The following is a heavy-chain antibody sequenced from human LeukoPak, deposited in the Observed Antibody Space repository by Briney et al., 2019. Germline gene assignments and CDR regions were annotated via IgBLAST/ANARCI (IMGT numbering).Heavy chain of an antibody. V-gene: IGHV3-23*01. CDR1: GFTFSTFA. CDR3: AKDRGY. Sequence: GGSLRLSCAASGFTFSTFAMSWVRRAPGKGLEWVSAITSAGSTYYAESVKGRFTTSRDNSKNTLYLQMNSLRADDTAVYYCAKDRGYWGQGTLVTVSS. J-gene: IGHJ4*02. CDR2: ITSAGST.